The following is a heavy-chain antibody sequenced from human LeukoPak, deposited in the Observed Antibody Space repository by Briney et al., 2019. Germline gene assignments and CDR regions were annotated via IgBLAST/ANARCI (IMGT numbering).Heavy chain of an antibody. V-gene: IGHV4-39*01. J-gene: IGHJ4*02. CDR1: GGSISSATYY. D-gene: IGHD3-16*01. CDR2: IYYSGST. Sequence: SETLSLTCTVSGGSISSATYYWGWIRRPPGKGLEWIGSIYYSGSTYYNPSLKSRVTVSVDTSKNQFSLKLSSVTAADTAVYYCVRGSTLRHYQYWGQGTLVTVSS. CDR3: VRGSTLRHYQY.